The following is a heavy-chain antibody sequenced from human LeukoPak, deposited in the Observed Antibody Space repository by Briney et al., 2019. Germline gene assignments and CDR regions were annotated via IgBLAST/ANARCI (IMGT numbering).Heavy chain of an antibody. Sequence: WASVKVSCKASGGTFSSYAISWVRQAPGQGLEWMGWISAYNGNSNYAQKLQGRVTMTTDTSTSTAYMELRSLRSDDTAVYYCARVRVSPNYYTDVWGKGTTVTVSS. CDR2: ISAYNGNS. J-gene: IGHJ6*03. D-gene: IGHD3-3*02. CDR1: GGTFSSYA. V-gene: IGHV1-18*01. CDR3: ARVRVSPNYYTDV.